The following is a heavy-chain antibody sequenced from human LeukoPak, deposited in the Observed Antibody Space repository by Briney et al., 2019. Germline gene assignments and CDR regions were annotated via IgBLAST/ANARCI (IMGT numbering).Heavy chain of an antibody. D-gene: IGHD1-14*01. CDR2: IYYSGST. CDR1: GGSISSSSYY. Sequence: SETLSLTCTVSGGSISSSSYYWGWIRQPPGKGLEWIGSIYYSGSTYYNPSLKGRVTISVDTSKNQFSLKLSSVTAADTAVYYCARAASIGTPYHYYYYGMDVWGQGTTVTVSS. CDR3: ARAASIGTPYHYYYYGMDV. V-gene: IGHV4-39*07. J-gene: IGHJ6*02.